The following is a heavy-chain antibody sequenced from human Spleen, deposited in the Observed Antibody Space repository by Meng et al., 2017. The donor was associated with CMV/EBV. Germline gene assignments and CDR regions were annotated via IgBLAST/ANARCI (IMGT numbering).Heavy chain of an antibody. Sequence: SETLSLTCAVYGGSFSGYYWSWIRQPPGKGLEWIGEINHSGSTNYNPSLKSRVTISVDTSKNQFSLKLSSVTAADTAVYYCAREGRGSSRFGYYAMDVWGQGTTVTVSS. CDR3: AREGRGSSRFGYYAMDV. J-gene: IGHJ6*02. CDR1: GGSFSGYY. CDR2: INHSGST. D-gene: IGHD6-6*01. V-gene: IGHV4-34*01.